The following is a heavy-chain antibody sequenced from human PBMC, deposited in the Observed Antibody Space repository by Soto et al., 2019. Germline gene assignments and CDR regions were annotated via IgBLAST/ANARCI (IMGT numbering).Heavy chain of an antibody. J-gene: IGHJ4*02. Sequence: QVQLVESGGGVVQPGRSLRLSCAASGFTFSSYAMHWVRQAPGKGLEWVAVISYDGSNKYYADSVKGRFTISSDNSKNTLYLQMNSLRAEDTAVYYCATVRGVVVVAASFDYWCQGTLVTVS. V-gene: IGHV3-30-3*01. CDR3: ATVRGVVVVAASFDY. CDR2: ISYDGSNK. CDR1: GFTFSSYA. D-gene: IGHD2-15*01.